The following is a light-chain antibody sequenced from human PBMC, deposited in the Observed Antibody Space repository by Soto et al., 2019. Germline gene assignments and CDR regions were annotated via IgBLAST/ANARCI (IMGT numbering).Light chain of an antibody. J-gene: IGLJ1*01. CDR3: CSYAGSGTDKYV. V-gene: IGLV2-23*01. Sequence: QSALTQPASVSGSPGQSITISCTGTSSDIGTYNFVSWYQQLPGEAPKFMIYDDIKRPSGVSNRFSGSKPGNTASLTISGLQAEDEADYYCCSYAGSGTDKYVFGGGTKVTVL. CDR1: SSDIGTYNF. CDR2: DDI.